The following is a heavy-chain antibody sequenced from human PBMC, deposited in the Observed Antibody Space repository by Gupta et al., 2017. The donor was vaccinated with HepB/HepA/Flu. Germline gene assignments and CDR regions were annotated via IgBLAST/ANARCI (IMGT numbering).Heavy chain of an antibody. Sequence: QVQLVESGGGVVQPGRSLRLSCAASGFIFSDYAMHWVRQAPGKGLVWVAVISYDGTYQDFADSVKGRFTISRDNSKNTLYLHMNSLRGEDTAVYYCAKEPLTTMTIHYFDCWGQGTLVTVSS. CDR2: ISYDGTYQ. CDR3: AKEPLTTMTIHYFDC. J-gene: IGHJ4*02. D-gene: IGHD4-17*01. V-gene: IGHV3-30-3*01. CDR1: GFIFSDYA.